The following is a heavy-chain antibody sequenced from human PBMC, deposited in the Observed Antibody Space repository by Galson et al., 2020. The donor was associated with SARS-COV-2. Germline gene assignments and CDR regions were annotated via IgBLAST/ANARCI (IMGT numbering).Heavy chain of an antibody. CDR2: ISYAGSNK. V-gene: IGHV3-30-3*01. J-gene: IGHJ4*02. CDR3: ARDGSSWYADY. D-gene: IGHD6-13*01. CDR1: GLTFSSYA. Sequence: GESLKISCAASGLTFSSYAMHWVRQAPGKGLAWVAVISYAGSNKYYADSVKGRFTISRDNSKNTLYLRMNSLRAEDTAVYYCARDGSSWYADYWGQGTLVTVSS.